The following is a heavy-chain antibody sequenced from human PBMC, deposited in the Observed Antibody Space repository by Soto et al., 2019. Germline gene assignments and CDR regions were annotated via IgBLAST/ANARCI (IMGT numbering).Heavy chain of an antibody. D-gene: IGHD2-2*01. Sequence: QLVQSGSEVRMPGASVKVSCKASGYIFTTYSITWVRQAPGQGLEWLGWVSANNGQTNYAQKIQDRVTMTTDTSTTTAYMELRNLRSDDTAVYYCAREAFGVYASRFDPWGQGTLVTVS. J-gene: IGHJ5*02. CDR1: GYIFTTYS. CDR2: VSANNGQT. CDR3: AREAFGVYASRFDP. V-gene: IGHV1-18*04.